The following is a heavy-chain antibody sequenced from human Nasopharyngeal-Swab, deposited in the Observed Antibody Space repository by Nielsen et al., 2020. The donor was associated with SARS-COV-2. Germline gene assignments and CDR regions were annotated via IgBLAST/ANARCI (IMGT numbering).Heavy chain of an antibody. J-gene: IGHJ5*02. Sequence: GESLKISCKGSGYSFTSYWIGWGRQMPGKGLEWMGIIYPGDSDTRYSPSFQGQVTISADKSISTAYLQWSSLKASDTAMYYCASLPNPYQGWFDPWGQGTLVTVSS. CDR3: ASLPNPYQGWFDP. D-gene: IGHD2-2*01. CDR1: GYSFTSYW. CDR2: IYPGDSDT. V-gene: IGHV5-51*01.